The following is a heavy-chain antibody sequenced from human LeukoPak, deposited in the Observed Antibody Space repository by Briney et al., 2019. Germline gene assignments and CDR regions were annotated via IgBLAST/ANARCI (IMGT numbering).Heavy chain of an antibody. CDR1: GFTFTSYW. CDR2: IKQDGSEK. V-gene: IGHV3-7*03. J-gene: IGHJ3*02. Sequence: GGSLRLSCAASGFTFTSYWMSWVRQAPGKGLEWVANIKQDGSEKYYVDSVKGRFTISRDNAKNSLYLQMNSLRAEDTAVYYCAKDPNYYDSSGMEAGAFDIWGQGTMVTVSS. D-gene: IGHD3-22*01. CDR3: AKDPNYYDSSGMEAGAFDI.